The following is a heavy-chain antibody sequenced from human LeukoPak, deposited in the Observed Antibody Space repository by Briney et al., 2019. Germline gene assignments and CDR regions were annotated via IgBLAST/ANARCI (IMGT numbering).Heavy chain of an antibody. CDR1: GFTFSSYE. J-gene: IGHJ4*02. Sequence: GGSLRLSCAASGFTFSSYEMNWVRQAPGKGLEWVSYISSSGSSIYYADSVKGRFTISRDNAKNSLYLQMNSLRAEDTAVHYCARDPDDGSGYPHPYFDYWGQGTLVTVSS. V-gene: IGHV3-48*03. CDR3: ARDPDDGSGYPHPYFDY. D-gene: IGHD3-22*01. CDR2: ISSSGSSI.